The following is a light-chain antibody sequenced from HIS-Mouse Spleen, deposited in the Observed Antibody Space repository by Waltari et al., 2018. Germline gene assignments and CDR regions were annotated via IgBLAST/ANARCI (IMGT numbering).Light chain of an antibody. V-gene: IGLV2-23*01. CDR2: EGS. J-gene: IGLJ3*02. CDR3: CSYAGSSTWV. Sequence: QSALTQPASVSGSPGQSITISCPGTSSDVGGYNSVSWYQQHPGKAPKLMIYEGSKRPSGVSNRFSGSKSGNTASLTISGLQAEDEADYYCCSYAGSSTWVFGGGTKLTVL. CDR1: SSDVGGYNS.